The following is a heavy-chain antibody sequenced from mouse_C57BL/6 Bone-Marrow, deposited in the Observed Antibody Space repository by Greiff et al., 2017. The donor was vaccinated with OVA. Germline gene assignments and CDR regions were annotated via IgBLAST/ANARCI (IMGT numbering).Heavy chain of an antibody. CDR3: ARELRYCYAMDY. D-gene: IGHD1-1*01. CDR2: INPGSGGT. CDR1: GYAFTNYL. Sequence: VQLQQSGAELVRPGTSVKVSCKASGYAFTNYLIEWVKQRPGQGLEWIGVINPGSGGTNYNEKFKGKATLTADKSSSTAYMQLSSLTSEDSAVYFCARELRYCYAMDYWGQGTSVTVSS. V-gene: IGHV1-54*01. J-gene: IGHJ4*01.